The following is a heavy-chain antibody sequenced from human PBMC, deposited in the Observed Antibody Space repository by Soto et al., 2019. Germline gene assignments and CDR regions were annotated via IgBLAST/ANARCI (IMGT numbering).Heavy chain of an antibody. Sequence: GASVKVSCKASGFTFTSSAMHWVRQAPGQRLEWMGWINAGNGNTKYSQKFQGRVTITRDTSASTAYMELSSLRSEVTAVYYCASSFTAPAAIGYWGQGTLVTVSS. CDR3: ASSFTAPAAIGY. D-gene: IGHD2-2*02. J-gene: IGHJ4*02. CDR2: INAGNGNT. CDR1: GFTFTSSA. V-gene: IGHV1-3*01.